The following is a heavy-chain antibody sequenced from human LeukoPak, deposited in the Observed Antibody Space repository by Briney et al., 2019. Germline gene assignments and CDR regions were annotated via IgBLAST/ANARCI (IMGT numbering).Heavy chain of an antibody. CDR1: GFTFSSYA. CDR2: ISYDGSNK. V-gene: IGHV3-30*04. J-gene: IGHJ6*03. CDR3: ARDSSSGTYYYYYYYMDV. D-gene: IGHD6-19*01. Sequence: GGSLRLSCAASGFTFSSYAMHWVRQAPGKGLEWVAVISYDGSNKYYADSVKGRFTISRDNSKNTLYLQMNSLRAEDTAVYYCARDSSSGTYYYYYYYMDVWGKGTTVTVPS.